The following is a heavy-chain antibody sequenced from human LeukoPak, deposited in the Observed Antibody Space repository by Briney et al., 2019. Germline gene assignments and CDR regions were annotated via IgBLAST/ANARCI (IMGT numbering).Heavy chain of an antibody. J-gene: IGHJ4*02. CDR2: IYYSGST. V-gene: IGHV4-59*01. D-gene: IGHD3-10*01. CDR3: ARDGSGFGEVDY. CDR1: GGSISSYY. Sequence: PSETLSLTCTVSGGSISSYYWSWIRQPPGKGLEWIGYIYYSGSTNYNPSLKSRVTISVDTSKNQFSLKLSSVTAAVTAVYYCARDGSGFGEVDYWGQGTLVTVSS.